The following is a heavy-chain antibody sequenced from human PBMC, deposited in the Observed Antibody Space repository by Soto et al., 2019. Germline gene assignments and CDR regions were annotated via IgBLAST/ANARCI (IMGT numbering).Heavy chain of an antibody. D-gene: IGHD5-12*01. V-gene: IGHV3-30*18. Sequence: QVQLVESGGGVVQPGRSLRLSCAASGFTFSTYGMHWVRQAPGKGLEWVAVISYDGLNKYYAGSVKGRFTISRDSSKNTLYLQMDSLRAADTAFYYCAKDQGGYLSVFDSWGPGTLVTVSS. CDR2: ISYDGLNK. CDR3: AKDQGGYLSVFDS. CDR1: GFTFSTYG. J-gene: IGHJ4*02.